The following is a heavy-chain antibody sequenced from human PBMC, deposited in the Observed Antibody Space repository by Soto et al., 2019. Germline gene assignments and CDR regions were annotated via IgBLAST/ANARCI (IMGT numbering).Heavy chain of an antibody. CDR2: ISSSSSYI. D-gene: IGHD2-2*01. V-gene: IGHV3-21*01. Sequence: EVQLVESGGGLVKPGGSLRLSCAASGFTFSSYSMNWVRQAPGKGLEWVSSISSSSSYIYYADSVKGRFTISRDNAKNSLYLQINSVRAEDTAVYYSARATAADYYYYYYMDVWGKGTTVTVSS. J-gene: IGHJ6*03. CDR3: ARATAADYYYYYYMDV. CDR1: GFTFSSYS.